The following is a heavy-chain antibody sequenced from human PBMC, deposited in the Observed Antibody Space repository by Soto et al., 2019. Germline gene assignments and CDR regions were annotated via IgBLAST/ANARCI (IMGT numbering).Heavy chain of an antibody. CDR2: IYYSGST. CDR3: ARASGLSLGELSLSLGDCFDY. Sequence: SETLSLTCTVSGGSISSGDYYWSWIRQPPGKGLEWIGYIYYSGSTYYNPSLKSRVTISVDTSKNQFSLKLSSVTAADTAVYYCARASGLSLGELSLSLGDCFDYWGQGTLVTVSS. J-gene: IGHJ4*02. CDR1: GGSISSGDYY. D-gene: IGHD3-16*02. V-gene: IGHV4-30-4*01.